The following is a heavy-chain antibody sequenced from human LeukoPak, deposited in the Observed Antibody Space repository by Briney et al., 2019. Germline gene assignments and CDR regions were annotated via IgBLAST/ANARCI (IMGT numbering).Heavy chain of an antibody. Sequence: VASVKVSCKASGGTFSSYAISWVRQAPGQGLEWMGGIIPIFGTANYAQKFQGRVTITTDESTSTAYMELGSLRSEDTAVYYCARGRVGATPTYFDYWGQGTLVTVSS. CDR3: ARGRVGATPTYFDY. V-gene: IGHV1-69*05. CDR1: GGTFSSYA. J-gene: IGHJ4*02. D-gene: IGHD1-26*01. CDR2: IIPIFGTA.